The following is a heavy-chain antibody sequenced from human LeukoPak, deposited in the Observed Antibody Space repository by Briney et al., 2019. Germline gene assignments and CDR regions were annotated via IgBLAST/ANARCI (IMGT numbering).Heavy chain of an antibody. CDR1: GLSFSSYG. V-gene: IGHV3-30*18. Sequence: PGGSLRLSCAASGLSFSSYGMHWVRQAPGKGLEWVAVISYDGSNEYYADSVRGRFTISRDNFKNTMYLEMNSLRAEDTAVYYCAKDEVGYCSGGSCGPFDYWGQGTLLTVSS. D-gene: IGHD2-15*01. CDR3: AKDEVGYCSGGSCGPFDY. CDR2: ISYDGSNE. J-gene: IGHJ4*02.